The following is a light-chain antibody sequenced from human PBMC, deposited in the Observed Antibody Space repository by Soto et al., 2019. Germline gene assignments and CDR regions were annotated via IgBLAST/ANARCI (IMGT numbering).Light chain of an antibody. CDR2: DVS. J-gene: IGLJ2*01. CDR3: SSYTSSSTLVV. V-gene: IGLV2-14*01. Sequence: QSALTQPASVSGSPGQSITISCTGTSGDVGGYNYVSWYQQHPGKAPKLMIYDVSNRPSGVSNRFSGSKSGNTAFLTISGLQAEDEADYYCSSYTSSSTLVVFGGGTKLTVL. CDR1: SGDVGGYNY.